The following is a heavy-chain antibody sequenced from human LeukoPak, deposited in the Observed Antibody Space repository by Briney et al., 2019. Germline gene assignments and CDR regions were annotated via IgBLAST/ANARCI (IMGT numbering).Heavy chain of an antibody. J-gene: IGHJ4*02. CDR2: IYTTGST. CDR3: ARESCSGGSCYLDY. Sequence: SETLSLTCAVSGSSISSNNYYWGWIRQPPGKGLEWIGNIYTTGSTYYSPSLKSRVIISLDTSKNQFSLKLSSVTAADTAVYYCARESCSGGSCYLDYWGQGTLVTVSS. V-gene: IGHV4-39*07. D-gene: IGHD2-15*01. CDR1: GSSISSNNYY.